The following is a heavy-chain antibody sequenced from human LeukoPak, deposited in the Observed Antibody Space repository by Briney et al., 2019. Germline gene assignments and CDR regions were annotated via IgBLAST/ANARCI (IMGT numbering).Heavy chain of an antibody. CDR3: ARRICSSTSCYTGQFDY. D-gene: IGHD2-2*02. Sequence: SETLSLTCAVSGYSISSGYYWGWIRQPPGKGLEWIGSIYHRGSTYYNPSLKSRVTISVDTSKNQFSLKLSSVTAADTAVYYCARRICSSTSCYTGQFDYWGQGTLVTVSS. J-gene: IGHJ4*02. CDR1: GYSISSGYY. V-gene: IGHV4-38-2*01. CDR2: IYHRGST.